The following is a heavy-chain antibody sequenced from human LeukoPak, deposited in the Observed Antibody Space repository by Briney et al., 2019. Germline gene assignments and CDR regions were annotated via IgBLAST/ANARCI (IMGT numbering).Heavy chain of an antibody. D-gene: IGHD2-15*01. V-gene: IGHV3-53*01. J-gene: IGHJ3*02. Sequence: PGGSLRLSCAASGFTVSSNYMSWVRQAPGKGLEWVSVIYSGGSTYYADSVKGRFTISRDNSKNTLYLQMNSLRAEDTAVYYCARVHCSGGGCYQRNDGLEIWGQGTMVTVSS. CDR1: GFTVSSNY. CDR3: ARVHCSGGGCYQRNDGLEI. CDR2: IYSGGST.